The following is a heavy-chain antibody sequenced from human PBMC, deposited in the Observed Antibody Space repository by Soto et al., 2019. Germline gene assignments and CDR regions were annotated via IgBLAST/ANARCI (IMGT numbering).Heavy chain of an antibody. CDR2: MYYSGSL. D-gene: IGHD6-19*01. CDR1: GVSISRGGDY. CDR3: TRDSPLYSSGWFNDY. V-gene: IGHV4-30-4*01. J-gene: IGHJ4*02. Sequence: PSETLSLTCTVSGVSISRGGDYWGWVRQPPGKGLEWIGYMYYSGSLYFNPSLRSRLTMSADTSANQFSLKTEDTAVYYCTRDSPLYSSGWFNDYWGQGTLVTVSS.